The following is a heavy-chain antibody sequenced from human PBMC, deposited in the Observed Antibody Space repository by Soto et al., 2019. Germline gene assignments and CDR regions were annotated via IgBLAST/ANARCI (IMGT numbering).Heavy chain of an antibody. J-gene: IGHJ5*02. Sequence: SETLSLTCAVYGGSFSGYYWSWIRQPPGKGLEWIGEINHSGSTNYNPSLKSRVTISVDTSKNQFSLKLSSVTAADTAVYYCARGLGSSSWYGDNWFDPWGQGTLVTVS. CDR2: INHSGST. CDR3: ARGLGSSSWYGDNWFDP. CDR1: GGSFSGYY. D-gene: IGHD6-13*01. V-gene: IGHV4-34*01.